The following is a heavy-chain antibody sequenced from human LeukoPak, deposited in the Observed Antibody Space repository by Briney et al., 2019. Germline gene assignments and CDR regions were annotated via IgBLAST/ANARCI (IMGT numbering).Heavy chain of an antibody. J-gene: IGHJ3*02. V-gene: IGHV4-34*01. D-gene: IGHD6-19*01. CDR3: ARGRGRCSSGWYRQAFDI. Sequence: SETLSLTCAVYGGSFSGYYWSWIRQPPGKGLEWIGEINHSGSTNYNPSLKSRVTISVDTSKNQFSLKLSSVTAADTAVYYCARGRGRCSSGWYRQAFDIWGQGTMVTVSS. CDR2: INHSGST. CDR1: GGSFSGYY.